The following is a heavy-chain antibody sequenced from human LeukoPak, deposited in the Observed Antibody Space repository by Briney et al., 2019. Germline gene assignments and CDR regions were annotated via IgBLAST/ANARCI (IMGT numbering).Heavy chain of an antibody. D-gene: IGHD6-19*01. CDR3: SLAGAGTTGPFDI. J-gene: IGHJ3*02. Sequence: SETLSLTCTVSGGSISNYYWSWIRQPPGKGLECMGYIYYSGTTNYNPSLKSRVTISVDTSKNKFSLKLSSVTAADTAVYYCSLAGAGTTGPFDIWGQGTMVTVSS. CDR2: IYYSGTT. V-gene: IGHV4-59*12. CDR1: GGSISNYY.